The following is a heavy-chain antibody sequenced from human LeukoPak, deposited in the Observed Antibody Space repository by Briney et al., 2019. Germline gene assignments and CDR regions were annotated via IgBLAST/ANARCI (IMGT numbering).Heavy chain of an antibody. Sequence: SETLSLTCTVSGGSISRDYWSWIRQPPGKGLEWIGYIYYSGSTNYNPSLKSRVTISVDTSKNQFSLKLSSVTAADTAVYYCARARGYSGYAYFDYWGQGTLVTVSS. J-gene: IGHJ4*02. V-gene: IGHV4-59*01. CDR2: IYYSGST. CDR3: ARARGYSGYAYFDY. D-gene: IGHD5-12*01. CDR1: GGSISRDY.